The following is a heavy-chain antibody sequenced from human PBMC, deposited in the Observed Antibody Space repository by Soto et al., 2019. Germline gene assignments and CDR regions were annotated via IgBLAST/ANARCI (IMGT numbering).Heavy chain of an antibody. CDR3: AREGIAAAGCYFDD. J-gene: IGHJ4*02. CDR1: GYTFTSYY. D-gene: IGHD6-13*01. CDR2: INPNSGGT. V-gene: IGHV1-2*04. Sequence: QVQLVQSGAEVKKPGASVKVSCKASGYTFTSYYMHCVRQAPGQGLEWMGWINPNSGGTNYAQKVQGWGTMTRDTAIRKAYVELRRLRSDATAVYGCAREGIAAAGCYFDDWGQGTLVTVSS.